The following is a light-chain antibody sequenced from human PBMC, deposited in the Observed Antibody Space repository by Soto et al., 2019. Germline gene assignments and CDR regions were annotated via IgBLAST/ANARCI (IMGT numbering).Light chain of an antibody. V-gene: IGKV3-15*01. CDR3: QQYHNWPPWT. CDR1: QTINSD. J-gene: IGKJ1*01. Sequence: EIVLTQSPATLSVSPGERATLSCRASQTINSDLAWYQQKPGQAPRILIFGASTRATGIPARFSGSGSGTEFTLTISSLQSEDFAVYYCQQYHNWPPWTFGQGTKVEI. CDR2: GAS.